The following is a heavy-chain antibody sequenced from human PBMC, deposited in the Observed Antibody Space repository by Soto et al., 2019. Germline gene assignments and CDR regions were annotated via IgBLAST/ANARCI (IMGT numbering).Heavy chain of an antibody. V-gene: IGHV1-69*12. Sequence: QVQLVQSGAKVKKPGSSVKVSCKASGGTFSSYAISWVRQAPGQGLEWMGGIIPIFGTANYAQKFQGRVTITADESTSTAYMELSSLRSEDTAVYYCATDGDCTNGVCPAYYFDYWGQGTLVTVSS. CDR3: ATDGDCTNGVCPAYYFDY. J-gene: IGHJ4*02. CDR2: IIPIFGTA. CDR1: GGTFSSYA. D-gene: IGHD2-8*01.